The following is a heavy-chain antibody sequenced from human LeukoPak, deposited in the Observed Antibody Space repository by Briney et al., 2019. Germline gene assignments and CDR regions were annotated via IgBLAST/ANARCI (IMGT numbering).Heavy chain of an antibody. CDR2: VNQEGSEI. CDR1: GFTLGTYW. CDR3: AGEYNFDSWDAFDI. J-gene: IGHJ3*02. D-gene: IGHD3-22*01. Sequence: GGSLRLSCAASGFTLGTYWMSWVRQGPGKGLEWVANVNQEGSEIYYVDSVKGRFTISRDNAKNSLYLQMNSLRAEDTAVYYCAGEYNFDSWDAFDIWGQGTVVTVSS. V-gene: IGHV3-7*01.